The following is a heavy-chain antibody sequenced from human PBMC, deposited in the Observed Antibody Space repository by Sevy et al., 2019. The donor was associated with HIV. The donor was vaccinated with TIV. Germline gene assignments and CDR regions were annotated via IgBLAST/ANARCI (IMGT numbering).Heavy chain of an antibody. D-gene: IGHD6-6*01. Sequence: GGSLRLSCAASGFTFSSYWMSWVRQAPGKGLEWVANIKQDGSEKYYVDSVKGRFTISRDNAKNSLYLQMNSLRAEDTAVYYCARRYSSSSGLNYYYGMDVWGQGTTVTVSS. J-gene: IGHJ6*02. CDR1: GFTFSSYW. V-gene: IGHV3-7*01. CDR2: IKQDGSEK. CDR3: ARRYSSSSGLNYYYGMDV.